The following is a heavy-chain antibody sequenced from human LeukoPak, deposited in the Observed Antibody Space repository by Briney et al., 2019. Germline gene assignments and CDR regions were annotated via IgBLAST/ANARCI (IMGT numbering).Heavy chain of an antibody. CDR2: VYSGGST. CDR3: ARGIGAAGPDAFDI. CDR1: GFTVSSNY. J-gene: IGHJ3*02. V-gene: IGHV3-53*01. D-gene: IGHD6-13*01. Sequence: PGGSLRLSCAASGFTVSSNYMTWVRQAPGKGLEWVSVVYSGGSTYYADSVKGRFTISRDSSKNTLYLQMNSLRAEDTAVYYCARGIGAAGPDAFDIWGQGTMVTVSS.